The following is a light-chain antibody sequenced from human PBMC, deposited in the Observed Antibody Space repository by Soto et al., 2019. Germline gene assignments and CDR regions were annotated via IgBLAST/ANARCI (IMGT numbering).Light chain of an antibody. CDR2: FGS. V-gene: IGKV2-28*01. CDR1: QSLLNSNGYNG. CDR3: MQCEQAPIT. J-gene: IGKJ5*01. Sequence: DIEMTQSPLSLRVTPGEPASISCKSSQSLLNSNGYNGLSWYLQKPGQSPRLLIYFGSNRASGVPDRLSGSGSGTYFTLQISSVEAEDVGVYYCMQCEQAPITFGQGTRLEIK.